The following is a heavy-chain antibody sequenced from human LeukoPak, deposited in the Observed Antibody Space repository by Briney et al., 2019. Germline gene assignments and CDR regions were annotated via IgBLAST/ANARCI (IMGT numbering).Heavy chain of an antibody. CDR1: GGSISSYY. CDR2: IYYSGST. D-gene: IGHD1-26*01. CDR3: ARVAWEDAFDI. Sequence: SETLSLTCTVSGGSISSYYWSWIRQPPGKGLEWIGYIYYSGSTNYNPSLKSRVTISVDTSKSQFSLKLSSVTAADTAVYYCARVAWEDAFDIWGQGTMVTVSS. J-gene: IGHJ3*02. V-gene: IGHV4-59*12.